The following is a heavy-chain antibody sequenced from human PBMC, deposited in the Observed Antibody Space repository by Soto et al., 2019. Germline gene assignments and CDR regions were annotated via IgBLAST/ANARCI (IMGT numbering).Heavy chain of an antibody. CDR2: IKQDGSEK. CDR1: GFTSSSYW. D-gene: IGHD3-22*01. Sequence: RSFAASGFTSSSYWMSWVRQAPGKGLEWVANIKQDGSEKYYVDSVKGRFTISRDNAKNSLYLQMNSLRAEDTAVYYCARVKDSSGYYPSFFDYWGQGTMVTVSS. CDR3: ARVKDSSGYYPSFFDY. V-gene: IGHV3-7*03. J-gene: IGHJ4*02.